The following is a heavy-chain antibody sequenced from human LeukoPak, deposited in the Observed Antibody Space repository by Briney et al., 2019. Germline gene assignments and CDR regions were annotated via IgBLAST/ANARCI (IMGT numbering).Heavy chain of an antibody. CDR2: IIPILGIA. Sequence: SVKVSCKASGGTFSSYAISWVRQAPGQGLEWMGRIIPILGIANYAQKFQGRVTITADKSTSTAYVELSSLRSEDTAVYYCARSAGLIVGAAHFDYWGQGTLVTVSS. CDR1: GGTFSSYA. V-gene: IGHV1-69*04. D-gene: IGHD1-26*01. J-gene: IGHJ4*02. CDR3: ARSAGLIVGAAHFDY.